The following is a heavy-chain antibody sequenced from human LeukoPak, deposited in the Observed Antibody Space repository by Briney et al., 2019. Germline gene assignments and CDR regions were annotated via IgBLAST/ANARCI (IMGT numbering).Heavy chain of an antibody. V-gene: IGHV4-59*11. Sequence: PSETLSLTCTVPGASISSHYWSCIRQPPGKGLEWIGYIYYTGSTNYNPSLKSRVTISIDTSKTQFSLKLSSVTAADTAVYYCATVTYYYASGSYYFDYWGQGTLVTVSS. D-gene: IGHD3-10*01. CDR2: IYYTGST. CDR1: GASISSHY. CDR3: ATVTYYYASGSYYFDY. J-gene: IGHJ4*02.